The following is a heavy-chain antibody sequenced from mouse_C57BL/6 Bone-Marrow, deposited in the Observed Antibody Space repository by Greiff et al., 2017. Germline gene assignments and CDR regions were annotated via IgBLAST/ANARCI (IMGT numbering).Heavy chain of an antibody. CDR3: AREDYDYYYYAMDY. D-gene: IGHD2-4*01. CDR2: ISDGGSYT. Sequence: EVKLMESGGGLVKPGGSLKLSCAASGFTFSSYAMSWVRQTPEKRLEWVATISDGGSYTYYPDNVKGRFTISRDNAKNNLYLQMSHLKSEDTAMYYCAREDYDYYYYAMDYWGQGTSVTVSS. J-gene: IGHJ4*01. V-gene: IGHV5-4*01. CDR1: GFTFSSYA.